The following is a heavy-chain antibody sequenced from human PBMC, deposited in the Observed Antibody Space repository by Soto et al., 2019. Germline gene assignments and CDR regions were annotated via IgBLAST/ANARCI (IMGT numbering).Heavy chain of an antibody. D-gene: IGHD6-13*01. CDR2: IIPILGIA. V-gene: IGHV1-69*02. Sequence: QVQLVQSGAEVKKPGSSVKVSCKASGGTFSSYTISWVRQAPGQGLEWMGRIIPILGIANYAQKFQGRVTITADKSTSTAYMELSSLRSEDTAVYYCARAGYSSSWYDYWGQGTLVTVSS. CDR3: ARAGYSSSWYDY. CDR1: GGTFSSYT. J-gene: IGHJ4*02.